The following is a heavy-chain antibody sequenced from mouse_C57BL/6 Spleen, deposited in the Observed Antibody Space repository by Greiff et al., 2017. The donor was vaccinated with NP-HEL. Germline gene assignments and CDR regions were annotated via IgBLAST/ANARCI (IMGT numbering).Heavy chain of an antibody. V-gene: IGHV1-55*01. J-gene: IGHJ3*01. CDR1: GYTFTSYW. CDR2: IYPGSGST. Sequence: VQLQQPGAELVKPGASVKMSCKASGYTFTSYWITWVKQRPGQGLEWIGDIYPGSGSTNYNEKFKSKATLTVDTSSSTAYMQLSSLTSEDSAVYYCARTIYYGNQAWFAYWGQGTLVTVSA. CDR3: ARTIYYGNQAWFAY. D-gene: IGHD2-1*01.